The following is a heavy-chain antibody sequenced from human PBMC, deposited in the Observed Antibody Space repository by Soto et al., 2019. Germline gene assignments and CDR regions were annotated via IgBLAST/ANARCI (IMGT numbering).Heavy chain of an antibody. CDR1: GFTFSAYG. D-gene: IGHD2-21*01. V-gene: IGHV3-33*01. CDR3: ASQACDY. CDR2: ICHDGIKK. J-gene: IGHJ4*02. Sequence: GGSLRHFGAASGFTFSAYGLQWVRQAPCKGLEWLAFICHDGIKKYYADSVGGRFTISRDNSKNTLYLQVNSLRADDTAVYYCASQACDYLCQRTLVTVCS.